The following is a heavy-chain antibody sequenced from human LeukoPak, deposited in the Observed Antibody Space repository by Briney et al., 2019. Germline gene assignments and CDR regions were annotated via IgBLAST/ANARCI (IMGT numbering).Heavy chain of an antibody. CDR1: GYSFTSYW. J-gene: IGHJ5*02. Sequence: GESLKISCKGSGYSFTSYWIGWVRQMPGKGLEWMGIIYPGDSDTRYSPSFQGQVTISADKSISTAYLRWSSLKASDTAMYYCARKLTGFDGSGSSINWFDPWGQGTLVTVSS. V-gene: IGHV5-51*01. CDR3: ARKLTGFDGSGSSINWFDP. CDR2: IYPGDSDT. D-gene: IGHD3-10*01.